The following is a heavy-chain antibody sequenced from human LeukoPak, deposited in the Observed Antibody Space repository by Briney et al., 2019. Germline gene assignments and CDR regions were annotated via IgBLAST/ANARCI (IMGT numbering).Heavy chain of an antibody. J-gene: IGHJ4*02. V-gene: IGHV3-23*01. CDR2: IIPSGHTT. CDR1: GFTFSSHG. D-gene: IGHD5-24*01. CDR3: AKDDRWLHCC. Sequence: PGGSLRLSCAASGFTFSSHGMNWVRQAPGKGLEWVSGIIPSGHTTYYADSVRGRFTISRDNSRNTLYLQMNSLRAEDTAVYYCAKDDRWLHCCWGQGTLVTVSA.